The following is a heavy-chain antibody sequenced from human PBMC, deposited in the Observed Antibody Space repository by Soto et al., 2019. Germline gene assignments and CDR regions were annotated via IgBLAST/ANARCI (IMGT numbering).Heavy chain of an antibody. CDR3: ARSEYCSSTSCYNQYFDY. CDR1: GGTFSSYA. D-gene: IGHD2-2*01. CDR2: IIPIFGTA. Sequence: SVTVSWKASGGTFSSYASSWVRQAPGQGLEWMGGIIPIFGTANYAQKFQGRVTITADESTSTAYMELSSLRSEDTAVYYCARSEYCSSTSCYNQYFDYWGQGTLVTVSS. V-gene: IGHV1-69*13. J-gene: IGHJ4*02.